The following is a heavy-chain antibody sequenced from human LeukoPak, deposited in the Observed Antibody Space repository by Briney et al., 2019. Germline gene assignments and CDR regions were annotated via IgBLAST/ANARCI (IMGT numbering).Heavy chain of an antibody. CDR2: IYSGGST. V-gene: IGHV3-53*01. J-gene: IGHJ4*02. D-gene: IGHD3-10*01. CDR3: ARAKPKNMVRGLIMRRESRYYFDY. CDR1: GFTSSGYW. Sequence: GGSLRLSCAASGFTSSGYWMSWVRQTPGKGLEWVSVIYSGGSTYYADSVKGRFTISRDNSKSTLYIQMNSLRAEDTAVYYCARAKPKNMVRGLIMRRESRYYFDYWGQGTLVTVSS.